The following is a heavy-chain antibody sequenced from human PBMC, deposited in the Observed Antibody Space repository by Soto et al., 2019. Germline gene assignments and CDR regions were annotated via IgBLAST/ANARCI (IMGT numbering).Heavy chain of an antibody. Sequence: SETLSLTCTVSGGSISSSSYYWGWIRQPPGKGLEWIGSIYYSGSTYYNPSLKSRVTISVDTSKNQFSLKLSSVTAADTAVYYCELRFLEWCMDVWGKGTKVTVSS. CDR2: IYYSGST. D-gene: IGHD3-3*01. V-gene: IGHV4-39*01. CDR3: ELRFLEWCMDV. J-gene: IGHJ6*04. CDR1: GGSISSSSYY.